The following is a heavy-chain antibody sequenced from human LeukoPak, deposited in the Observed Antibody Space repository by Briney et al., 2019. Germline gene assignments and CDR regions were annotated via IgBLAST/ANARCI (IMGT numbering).Heavy chain of an antibody. Sequence: ASETLSLTCTVSGGSVSSSSYHWGWIRQSPGKGLEWIGSVFYSGSTYYNPSLKSRVTMSVDTSKNQFSLKLSSVIAADTAVYYCARLWSTDCSGGSCPHQPNYWGQGTLVTVSS. J-gene: IGHJ4*02. V-gene: IGHV4-39*01. CDR3: ARLWSTDCSGGSCPHQPNY. D-gene: IGHD2-15*01. CDR1: GGSVSSSSYH. CDR2: VFYSGST.